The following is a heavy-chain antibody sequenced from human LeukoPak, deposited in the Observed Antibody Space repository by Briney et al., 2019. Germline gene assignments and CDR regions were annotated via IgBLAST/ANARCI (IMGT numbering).Heavy chain of an antibody. Sequence: GGSLRLSCAASGFTLSSYAMSWVRQGPGKGLEWVSAISDTGNTYHADSVKGRFTISRDSSKNTLFLQMNRLRPEDAAVYYCAKAPVTTCRGAFCYPFDYWGLGTLVTVSS. J-gene: IGHJ4*02. V-gene: IGHV3-23*01. CDR1: GFTLSSYA. D-gene: IGHD2-15*01. CDR2: ISDTGNT. CDR3: AKAPVTTCRGAFCYPFDY.